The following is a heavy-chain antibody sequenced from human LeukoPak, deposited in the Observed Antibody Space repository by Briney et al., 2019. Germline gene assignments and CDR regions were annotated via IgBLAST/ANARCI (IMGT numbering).Heavy chain of an antibody. D-gene: IGHD6-6*01. CDR1: GGSLTGGTYY. Sequence: SQTLSLTCSVSGGSLTGGTYYWTWIRQHPGKGLDWIGYVYYIGNTYYNPSLKSRVTISLDTSKNQFSLKLSSVTAADTAVYFCARQEQLGTYYFDYWGQGTLVTVSS. CDR3: ARQEQLGTYYFDY. V-gene: IGHV4-31*03. J-gene: IGHJ4*02. CDR2: VYYIGNT.